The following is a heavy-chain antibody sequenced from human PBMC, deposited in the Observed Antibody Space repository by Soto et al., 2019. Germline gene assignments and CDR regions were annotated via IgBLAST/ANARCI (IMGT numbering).Heavy chain of an antibody. CDR1: GFTFRTYW. V-gene: IGHV3-74*01. CDR3: ACKSSGYVDH. Sequence: EVQLVESGGGLVQPGGSLRLSCAASGFTFRTYWMHWVSQAPGKGLVWVSRINSDGSSTSYADSVKGRFTISRDNAKNTLYLQMTSLRAEDTAVYYCACKSSGYVDHWGQGNLVTVSS. CDR2: INSDGSST. J-gene: IGHJ4*02. D-gene: IGHD1-26*01.